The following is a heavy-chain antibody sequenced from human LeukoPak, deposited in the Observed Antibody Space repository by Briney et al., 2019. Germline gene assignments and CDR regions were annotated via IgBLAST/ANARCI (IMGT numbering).Heavy chain of an antibody. CDR1: GDSISFNY. Sequence: SETLSLTCTVSGDSISFNYWNWVRQPPGKGLEWIGHIDYSGSTSYDPSLKSRLTISIDTSKDQFSLYLSSVTAADTGVYYCAKRIGSYWYWGQGTLVTVSS. D-gene: IGHD1-26*01. V-gene: IGHV4-59*01. CDR3: AKRIGSYWY. CDR2: IDYSGST. J-gene: IGHJ4*02.